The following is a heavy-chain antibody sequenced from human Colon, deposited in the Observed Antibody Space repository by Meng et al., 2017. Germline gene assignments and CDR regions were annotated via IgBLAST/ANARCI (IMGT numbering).Heavy chain of an antibody. CDR3: ARDYWGSLDY. CDR1: GGSVSSAAYQ. J-gene: IGHJ4*02. CDR2: AANSFDPSP. Sequence: GQLQESVPGLVSPSETLSLMFTVSGGSVSSAAYQWGWIRQPPGKGLEWIGYAANSFDPSPNYNPSLKSRVTISLDTPKNQFSLKLTSVTAADTAVYYCARDYWGSLDYWGQGILVTVSS. V-gene: IGHV4-61*08. D-gene: IGHD7-27*01.